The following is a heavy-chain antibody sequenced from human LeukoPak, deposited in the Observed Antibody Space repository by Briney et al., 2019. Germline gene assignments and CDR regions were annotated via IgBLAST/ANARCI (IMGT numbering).Heavy chain of an antibody. CDR2: IYHSGST. Sequence: PSETLSLTCTVSGYSISSGYYWGWIRQPPGKGLEWIGSIYHSGSTYYNPSLKSRVTISVDTSKNQFSLKLSSVTAADTAVYYCARDWRYYYDSSGYEDWGQGTLVTVSS. J-gene: IGHJ4*02. V-gene: IGHV4-38-2*02. CDR3: ARDWRYYYDSSGYED. CDR1: GYSISSGYY. D-gene: IGHD3-22*01.